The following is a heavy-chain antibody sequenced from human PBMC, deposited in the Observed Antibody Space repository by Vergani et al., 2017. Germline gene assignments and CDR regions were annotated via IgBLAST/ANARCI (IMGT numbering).Heavy chain of an antibody. CDR3: ARGNYYGSGSYYNG. V-gene: IGHV4-39*07. J-gene: IGHJ4*02. Sequence: QLQLQESGPGLVKPSETLSLTCTVSGGSISSSSYYWGWIRQPPGKGLEWIGSIYYSGSTNYNPSLKSRVTISVDTSKNQFSLKLSSVTAADTAVYYCARGNYYGSGSYYNGWGQGTLVTVSS. CDR1: GGSISSSSYY. CDR2: IYYSGST. D-gene: IGHD3-10*01.